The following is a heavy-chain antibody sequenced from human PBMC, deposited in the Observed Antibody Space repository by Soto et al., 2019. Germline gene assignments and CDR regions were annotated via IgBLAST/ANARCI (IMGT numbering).Heavy chain of an antibody. CDR2: IKPDESEK. Sequence: EVQLVESGGGLVQPGGSLRLSCTASGFTFSDSGMPGVRRAPGKGLEWVARIKPDESEKKYADSVKGRFSISRDNAKNSMYLQMDSLRGEDTAVYYCVRGGSNYASWGQGTLVTVSS. V-gene: IGHV3-7*01. CDR3: VRGGSNYAS. J-gene: IGHJ5*02. CDR1: GFTFSDSG. D-gene: IGHD4-4*01.